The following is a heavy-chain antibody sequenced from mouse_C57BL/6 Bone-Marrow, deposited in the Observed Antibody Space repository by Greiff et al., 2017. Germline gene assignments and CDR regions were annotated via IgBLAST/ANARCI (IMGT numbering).Heavy chain of an antibody. CDR2: ISSGGSYT. Sequence: DVMLVESGGDLVKPGGSLKLSCAASGFTFSSYGMSWVRQTPDKRLEWVATISSGGSYTYYPDSVKGRFTISRDNAKNTLYLQMSSLKSEDTAVYYCARRGYDYLDYWGQGTTLTVSS. V-gene: IGHV5-6*02. J-gene: IGHJ2*01. D-gene: IGHD2-3*01. CDR1: GFTFSSYG. CDR3: ARRGYDYLDY.